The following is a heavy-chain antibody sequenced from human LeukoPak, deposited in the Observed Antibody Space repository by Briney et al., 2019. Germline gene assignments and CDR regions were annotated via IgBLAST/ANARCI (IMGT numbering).Heavy chain of an antibody. CDR3: ARDGPELEYYYGMDV. Sequence: ASVKVSCKASGYTFTGYYMHWVRQAPGQGLEWMGWINPNSGGTNYAQKFQGRVTMTRDTSISTAYMELSRLRSDDTAVYYCARDGPELEYYYGMDVWGQGTTVTVSS. J-gene: IGHJ6*02. CDR1: GYTFTGYY. CDR2: INPNSGGT. V-gene: IGHV1-2*02. D-gene: IGHD1-7*01.